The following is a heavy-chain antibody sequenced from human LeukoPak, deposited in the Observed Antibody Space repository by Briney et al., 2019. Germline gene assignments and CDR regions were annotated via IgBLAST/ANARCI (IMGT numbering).Heavy chain of an antibody. CDR1: GGSISSSSYY. J-gene: IGHJ4*02. Sequence: PSETLSLTCTVSGGSISSSSYYWGWIRQPLGKGLEWIGSIYYSGSTYYNPSLKSRVTISVDTSKNQFSLKLSSVTAADTAVYYCARQLGYCSSTSCYADKVDYWGQGTLVTVSS. V-gene: IGHV4-39*01. CDR3: ARQLGYCSSTSCYADKVDY. CDR2: IYYSGST. D-gene: IGHD2-2*01.